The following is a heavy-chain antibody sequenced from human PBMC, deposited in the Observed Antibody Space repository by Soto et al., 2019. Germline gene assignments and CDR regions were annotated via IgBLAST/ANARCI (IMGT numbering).Heavy chain of an antibody. Sequence: ASVKVSCKASGYTFTSYDINWVRQATGQGLEWMGWMNPNSGNTGYAQKFQGRVTMTRNTSISTAYMELSSLRSEDTAVYYCAGLGGGSPDYYYYMDGWGKGTTVTVSS. CDR3: AGLGGGSPDYYYYMDG. J-gene: IGHJ6*03. D-gene: IGHD6-25*01. CDR2: MNPNSGNT. V-gene: IGHV1-8*01. CDR1: GYTFTSYD.